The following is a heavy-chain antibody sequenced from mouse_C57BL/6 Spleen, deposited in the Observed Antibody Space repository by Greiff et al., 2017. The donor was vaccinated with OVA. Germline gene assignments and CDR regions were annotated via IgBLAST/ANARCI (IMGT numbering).Heavy chain of an antibody. D-gene: IGHD1-1*02. Sequence: VKLQQPGAELVKPGASVKMSCKASGYTFTSYWITWVKQRPGQGLEWIGDIYPGSGSTNYHEKFKSKATLTVDTSSSTAYMQLSSLTSEDSAVYYCAKKHGRLYYYAMDYWGQGTSVTVSS. CDR1: GYTFTSYW. CDR2: IYPGSGST. CDR3: AKKHGRLYYYAMDY. V-gene: IGHV1-55*01. J-gene: IGHJ4*01.